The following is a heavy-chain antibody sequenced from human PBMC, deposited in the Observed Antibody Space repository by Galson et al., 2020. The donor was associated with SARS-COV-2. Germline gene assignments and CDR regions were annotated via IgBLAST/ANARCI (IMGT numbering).Heavy chain of an antibody. CDR3: ARGGARVLLWFGESLRRYFDI. CDR2: IRQDGSEI. V-gene: IGHV3-7*01. D-gene: IGHD3-10*01. Sequence: GESLKISCGASGFTFSRDWMSWVRQAPGKGPEWVASIRQDGSEIYYVDSVKGRFTISRDNAKNSLYLQMNSLRDEDTAVYYCARGGARVLLWFGESLRRYFDIWGQGTMVIVSS. CDR1: GFTFSRDW. J-gene: IGHJ3*02.